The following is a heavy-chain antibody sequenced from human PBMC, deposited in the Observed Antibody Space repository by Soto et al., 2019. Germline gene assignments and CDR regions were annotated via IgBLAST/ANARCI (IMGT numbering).Heavy chain of an antibody. Sequence: QVQVVQSGAEVKKPGSSVKVSCKTSGGTFSTSAISWVRQAPGQGLEWMGGIMPIFRTADYAQKFQGRLTITADESASTAYLELSSLRSEDTAVYYCARDKDRAQLGGNYYYMMDVWGQVTTVTVTS. D-gene: IGHD3-3*02. CDR2: IMPIFRTA. CDR1: GGTFSTSA. CDR3: ARDKDRAQLGGNYYYMMDV. V-gene: IGHV1-69*12. J-gene: IGHJ6*02.